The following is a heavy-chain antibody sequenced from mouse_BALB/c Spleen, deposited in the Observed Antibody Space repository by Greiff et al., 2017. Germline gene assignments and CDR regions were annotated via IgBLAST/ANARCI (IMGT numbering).Heavy chain of an antibody. Sequence: VQLQQSGAELVKPGASVKLSCKTSGYTFTSYWIQWVKQRPGQGLGWIGEIFPGTGTTYYNEKFKGKATLTIDTTSSTAYMQLSSLTSEDSAVYYYARVGNWDGKNAIDYWGQGTSVTVSS. D-gene: IGHD4-1*01. V-gene: IGHV1S132*01. J-gene: IGHJ4*01. CDR3: ARVGNWDGKNAIDY. CDR1: GYTFTSYW. CDR2: IFPGTGTT.